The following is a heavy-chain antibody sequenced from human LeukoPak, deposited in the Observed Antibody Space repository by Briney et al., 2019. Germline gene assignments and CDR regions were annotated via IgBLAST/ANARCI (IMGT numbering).Heavy chain of an antibody. J-gene: IGHJ4*02. D-gene: IGHD2-21*02. CDR2: INHSGST. CDR1: GGSFSGYY. Sequence: PSETLSLTCAVYGGSFSGYYWSWIRHPPGKGLEWIGEINHSGSTNYSPSLKSRVTISVDTSKNQFSLKLSSVTAADTAVYYCARGQVTAKFALFDYWGQGTLVTVSS. V-gene: IGHV4-34*01. CDR3: ARGQVTAKFALFDY.